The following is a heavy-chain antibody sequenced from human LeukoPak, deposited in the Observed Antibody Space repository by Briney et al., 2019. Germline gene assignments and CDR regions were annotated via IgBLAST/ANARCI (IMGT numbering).Heavy chain of an antibody. CDR3: ARVVPDYFDSSGYQEGWFDP. V-gene: IGHV1-3*01. CDR2: INPGNGNT. J-gene: IGHJ5*02. CDR1: GYTFTSYA. Sequence: GESLKISCKGSGYTFTSYAIHWVRQAPGQRLEWMGWINPGNGNTKYSQNFQGRVTITRDTSATTAYMELSSLRSEDTAIYYCARVVPDYFDSSGYQEGWFDPWGQGTLVTVSS. D-gene: IGHD3-22*01.